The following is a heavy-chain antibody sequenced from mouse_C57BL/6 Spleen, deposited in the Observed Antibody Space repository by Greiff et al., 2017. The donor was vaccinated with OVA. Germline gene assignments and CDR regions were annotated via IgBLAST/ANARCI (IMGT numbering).Heavy chain of an antibody. CDR3: ARDGYYGFAY. V-gene: IGHV1-80*01. CDR2: IYPGDGDT. Sequence: QVQLKESGAELVKPGASVKISCKASGYAFSSYWMNWVKQRPGKGLEWIGQIYPGDGDTNYNGKFKGKATLTADKSSSTAYMQLSSLTSEDSAVYFCARDGYYGFAYWGQGTLVTVSA. D-gene: IGHD2-3*01. CDR1: GYAFSSYW. J-gene: IGHJ3*01.